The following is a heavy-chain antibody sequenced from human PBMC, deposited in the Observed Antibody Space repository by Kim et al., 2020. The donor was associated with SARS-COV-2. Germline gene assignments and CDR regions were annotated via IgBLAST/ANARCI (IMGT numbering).Heavy chain of an antibody. J-gene: IGHJ4*02. Sequence: GGSLRLSCAASGVTFSNFWMSWVRQAPGKGLEWVANIKQDGGEKYYVDSVKGRFTISRDNAKNSLYLQMNSLRVGDTAVYYCARETGGVLWFGDLVGGGSRGQGTLVTVSS. V-gene: IGHV3-7*03. CDR1: GVTFSNFW. CDR3: ARETGGVLWFGDLVGGGS. CDR2: IKQDGGEK. D-gene: IGHD3-10*01.